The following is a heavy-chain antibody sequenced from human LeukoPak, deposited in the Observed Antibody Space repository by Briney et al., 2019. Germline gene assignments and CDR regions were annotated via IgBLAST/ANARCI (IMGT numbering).Heavy chain of an antibody. Sequence: GGSLRLSCAASGFTFSSYTMHWVRQAPGKGLEWVALISYDGSNKYYADSVKGRFTISRDNSKNTLYLQMNSLRAEDTAVYYCAKDQNFYWGQGTLVTVSS. CDR3: AKDQNFY. CDR2: ISYDGSNK. V-gene: IGHV3-30-3*01. J-gene: IGHJ4*02. CDR1: GFTFSSYT.